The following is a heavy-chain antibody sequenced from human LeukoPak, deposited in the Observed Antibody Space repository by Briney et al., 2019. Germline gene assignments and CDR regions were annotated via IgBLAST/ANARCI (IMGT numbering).Heavy chain of an antibody. Sequence: ASVKVSCKASGYTFSGYYMHWVRQAPGQGLEWMGWINPNSGGTNYAQKFQGRVTMTRDTSISTAYMELSRLRSDDTAVYYCARSRRITMVQALWYWGQGTLVTVSS. V-gene: IGHV1-2*02. CDR2: INPNSGGT. CDR1: GYTFSGYY. D-gene: IGHD3-10*01. CDR3: ARSRRITMVQALWY. J-gene: IGHJ4*02.